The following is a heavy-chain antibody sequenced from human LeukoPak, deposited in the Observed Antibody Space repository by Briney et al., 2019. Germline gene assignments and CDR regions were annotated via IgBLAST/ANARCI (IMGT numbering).Heavy chain of an antibody. J-gene: IGHJ4*02. CDR3: ATGPHFKMSY. CDR2: FDPEDGKT. V-gene: IGHV1-24*01. D-gene: IGHD5-24*01. CDR1: GYTLTELS. Sequence: GASVTVSCKVSGYTLTELSMHWVRQAPGKGLEWMGGFDPEDGKTIYAQKFQGRVTMTEDTSTDTAYMELSSLRSEDTAVYYCATGPHFKMSYWGQGTLVTVSS.